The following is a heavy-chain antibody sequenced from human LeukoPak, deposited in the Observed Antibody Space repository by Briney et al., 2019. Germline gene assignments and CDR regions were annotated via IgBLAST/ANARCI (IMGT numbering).Heavy chain of an antibody. CDR3: ARRARRLVPAAIPESQFDY. J-gene: IGHJ4*02. CDR1: GYSFTSYW. V-gene: IGHV5-51*01. CDR2: IYPGDSDT. D-gene: IGHD2-2*02. Sequence: LGESLKISCKGSGYSFTSYWIGWVRQMPGKGLEWMGIIYPGDSDTRYSPSFQGQVTISADKSISTAYLQWSSLKASDTAMYYCARRARRLVPAAIPESQFDYWGQGTLVTVSS.